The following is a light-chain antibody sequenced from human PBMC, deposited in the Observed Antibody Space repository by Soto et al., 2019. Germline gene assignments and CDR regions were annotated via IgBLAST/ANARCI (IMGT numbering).Light chain of an antibody. CDR2: GAS. CDR3: QQYGSSPTIT. Sequence: EIVLTQSPGTLSLSPGERATLACRASQSVSSSYLGWYQQKPSQAPRLLIYGASSRANGIPDRFSGSVSGTDFTLTISRLEPEDFAVYYCQQYGSSPTITFGQGTRLEIK. J-gene: IGKJ5*01. CDR1: QSVSSSY. V-gene: IGKV3-20*01.